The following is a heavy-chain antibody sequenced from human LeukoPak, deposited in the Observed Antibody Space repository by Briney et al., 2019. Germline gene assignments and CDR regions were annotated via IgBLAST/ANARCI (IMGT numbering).Heavy chain of an antibody. V-gene: IGHV3-9*01. J-gene: IGHJ4*02. CDR1: GFTFNDYA. CDR2: ISWNSGRI. CDR3: AKGYCSGGSCYSGLFDY. D-gene: IGHD2-15*01. Sequence: PGRSLRLSCAASGFTFNDYAMHWVRQAPGQGLEWVSGISWNSGRIGYADSVKGRFTISRDNAKNSLYLQMNSLRAEDTAVYYCAKGYCSGGSCYSGLFDYWGQGTLVTVSS.